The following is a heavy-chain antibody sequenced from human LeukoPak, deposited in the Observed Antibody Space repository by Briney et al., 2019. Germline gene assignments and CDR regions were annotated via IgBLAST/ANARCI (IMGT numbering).Heavy chain of an antibody. CDR3: ARGHESSPSYDF. CDR1: GYTFIDYY. Sequence: GASVKVSCKTSGYTFIDYYVLWVRQAPGQGLEWLGWINSNSGGTKYAQEFQGRVTMTRDTSTTTAYMELSGLRSDDTAVYCCARGHESSPSYDFWGQGTLVTVSS. J-gene: IGHJ1*01. D-gene: IGHD3/OR15-3a*01. CDR2: INSNSGGT. V-gene: IGHV1-2*02.